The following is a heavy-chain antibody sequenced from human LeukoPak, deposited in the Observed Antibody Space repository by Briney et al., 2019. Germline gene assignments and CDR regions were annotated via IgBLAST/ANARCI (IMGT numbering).Heavy chain of an antibody. J-gene: IGHJ4*02. V-gene: IGHV3-9*01. CDR3: AMVRGVNEPFDY. Sequence: GGSLRLPCAASGFTFDDYAMHWVRQAPGKGLEWVSGISWNSGSIGYADSVKGRFTISRDNAKNSLYLQMNSLRAEDTALYYCAMVRGVNEPFDYWGQGTLVTVSS. CDR1: GFTFDDYA. D-gene: IGHD3-10*01. CDR2: ISWNSGSI.